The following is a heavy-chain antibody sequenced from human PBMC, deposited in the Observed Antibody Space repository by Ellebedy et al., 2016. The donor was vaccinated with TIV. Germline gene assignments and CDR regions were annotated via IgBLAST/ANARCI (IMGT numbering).Heavy chain of an antibody. J-gene: IGHJ4*02. CDR3: ARGIVGATRGLFDF. D-gene: IGHD1-26*01. V-gene: IGHV4-39*07. CDR2: VNHSGDI. Sequence: SETLSLXXTVSGGSISSGDYYWSWIRQPPGKGLEWIGEVNHSGDINYNPSLKSRVTISLDTSKNQFSLKLSSVTAADTGPYYCARGIVGATRGLFDFWGQGPRVTVSS. CDR1: GGSISSGDYY.